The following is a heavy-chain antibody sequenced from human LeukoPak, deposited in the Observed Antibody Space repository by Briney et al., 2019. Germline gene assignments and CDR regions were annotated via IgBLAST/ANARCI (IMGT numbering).Heavy chain of an antibody. CDR3: ASLGVVAATYWFDP. J-gene: IGHJ5*02. Sequence: ASVKVSCKASGYTFTGYYMHWVRQAPGQGLEWMGWINPNSGGTNYAQKFQGRVTMTRDTSISTAYMEPSRLRSDDTAVYYCASLGVVAATYWFDPWGQGTLVTVSS. CDR1: GYTFTGYY. V-gene: IGHV1-2*02. CDR2: INPNSGGT. D-gene: IGHD2-15*01.